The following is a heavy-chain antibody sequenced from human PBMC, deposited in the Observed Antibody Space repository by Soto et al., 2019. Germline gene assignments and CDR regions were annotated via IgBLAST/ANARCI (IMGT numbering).Heavy chain of an antibody. CDR2: FYGDGIT. V-gene: IGHV3-66*01. D-gene: IGHD2-2*01. Sequence: EVQLLESGGGLVQPGGSLRLSCAASGFTVSSNYMSWVRQAPGKGLEWVSVFYGDGITSYADSVKGRFTISRDNSKNTLYLQMNSLRAEDTAVYYCARKPPAAIQGWAYGMDVWGQGTTVTVSS. J-gene: IGHJ6*02. CDR1: GFTVSSNY. CDR3: ARKPPAAIQGWAYGMDV.